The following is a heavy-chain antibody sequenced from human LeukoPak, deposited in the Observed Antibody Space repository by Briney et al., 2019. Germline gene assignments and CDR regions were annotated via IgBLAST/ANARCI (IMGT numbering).Heavy chain of an antibody. V-gene: IGHV1-8*01. CDR2: MNPNSANT. D-gene: IGHD3-10*01. Sequence: ASVKVSCKASGYTFTSYDINWVRQATGQGLEWMGWMNPNSANTGYAQNFQGRVTMTRNTSISTAYMELSSLRSEDKAVYYCAIRFSRGSGSAIDYWGQGTLVTVSS. J-gene: IGHJ4*02. CDR1: GYTFTSYD. CDR3: AIRFSRGSGSAIDY.